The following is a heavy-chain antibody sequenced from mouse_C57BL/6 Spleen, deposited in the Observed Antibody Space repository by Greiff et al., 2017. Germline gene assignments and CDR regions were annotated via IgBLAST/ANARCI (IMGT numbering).Heavy chain of an antibody. D-gene: IGHD1-1*01. Sequence: QVQLQQPGAELVKPGASVKLSCKASGYTFTSYWMHWVKQRPGRGLEWIGRIDPNSGGTKYNEKFKSKATLTVDKPSSTAYMQLSSLTSEDSAVYFCARSGTTVVATDYFDYWGQGTTLTVSS. CDR2: IDPNSGGT. CDR3: ARSGTTVVATDYFDY. J-gene: IGHJ2*01. CDR1: GYTFTSYW. V-gene: IGHV1-72*01.